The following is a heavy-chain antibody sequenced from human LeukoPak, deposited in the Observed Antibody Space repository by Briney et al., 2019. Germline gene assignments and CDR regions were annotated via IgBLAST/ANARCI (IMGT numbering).Heavy chain of an antibody. CDR1: GFTFSSYS. CDR3: ATIIVGATGLDD. J-gene: IGHJ4*02. V-gene: IGHV3-21*01. Sequence: GGSLRLSCAASGFTFSSYSMNWVRQAPGKGLEWVSSISSSSSYIYYADSVKGRFTISRDNAKNSLYLQMNSLRDEDTAVYYCATIIVGATGLDDWGQGTLVIVSS. CDR2: ISSSSSYI. D-gene: IGHD1-26*01.